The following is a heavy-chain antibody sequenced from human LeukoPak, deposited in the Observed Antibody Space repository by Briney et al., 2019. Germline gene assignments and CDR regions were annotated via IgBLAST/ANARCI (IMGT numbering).Heavy chain of an antibody. D-gene: IGHD2-2*01. J-gene: IGHJ4*02. CDR2: MRYDGSNK. Sequence: GGSLRLSCAASGFTFSSYGMHWVRQAPGKGLEWVAFMRYDGSNKYYADSVKGRSTISRDNSKNTLYLQMNSLRAEDTAVYYCAKDRRYCSSTSCMAIDYWGQGTLVTVSS. V-gene: IGHV3-30*02. CDR3: AKDRRYCSSTSCMAIDY. CDR1: GFTFSSYG.